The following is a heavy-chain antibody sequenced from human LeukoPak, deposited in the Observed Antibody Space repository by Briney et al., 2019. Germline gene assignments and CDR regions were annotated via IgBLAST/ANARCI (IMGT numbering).Heavy chain of an antibody. V-gene: IGHV3-33*01. CDR1: GFTFSSYG. D-gene: IGHD5-24*01. CDR3: ALRTDGYIHH. CDR2: IWYDGSNK. J-gene: IGHJ1*01. Sequence: GGSLRRSCAPSGFTFSSYGMHWVRQAPGKGLEWVAVIWYDGSNKYYADSVKGRFTISRDNSKNTLYLQMNSLRAEDTAVYYCALRTDGYIHHWGQGTLVTVSS.